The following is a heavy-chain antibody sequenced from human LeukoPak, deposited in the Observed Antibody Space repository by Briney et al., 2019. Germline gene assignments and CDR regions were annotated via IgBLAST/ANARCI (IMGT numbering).Heavy chain of an antibody. D-gene: IGHD3-10*01. CDR1: GFSFSSYA. Sequence: GGSLRLSCAASGFSFSSYALSWVRQAPGRGLEWVSAISDSGGRTYYADFVKGRFTISRDNSENTLFLQMSSLRAEDTATYYCAKHYGSGTYYNYFTYCGQGTLVSV. J-gene: IGHJ4*02. V-gene: IGHV3-23*01. CDR2: ISDSGGRT. CDR3: AKHYGSGTYYNYFTY.